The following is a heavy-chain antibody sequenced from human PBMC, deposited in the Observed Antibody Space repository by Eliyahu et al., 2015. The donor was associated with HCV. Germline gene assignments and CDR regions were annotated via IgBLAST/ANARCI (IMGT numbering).Heavy chain of an antibody. CDR1: GFEFSDWW. Sequence: EVQLVESGGGLVQPGGSLRLSCAFSGFEFSDWWIDWVRQAPGKGLEWVAKIDRLARPRYNVDSVKGRFTISADNARNSVSLQMNSLGVDDTATYYCARENLGERVWGQGTLVAVSS. J-gene: IGHJ4*02. CDR3: ARENLGERV. V-gene: IGHV3-7*01. CDR2: IDRLARPR. D-gene: IGHD3-16*01.